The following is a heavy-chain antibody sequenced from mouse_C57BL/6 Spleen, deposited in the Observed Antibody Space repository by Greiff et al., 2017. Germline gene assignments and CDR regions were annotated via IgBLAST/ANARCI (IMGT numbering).Heavy chain of an antibody. CDR3: ARHDGWAFDY. D-gene: IGHD1-1*02. Sequence: EVQGVESGGDLVKPGGSLKLSCAASGFTFSSYGMSWVRQTPDKRLEWVATISSGGSYTYYPDSVKGRFTISRDNAKNTLYLQMSRLKSEDTAMYYCARHDGWAFDYWGKGTTRTVSS. CDR1: GFTFSSYG. V-gene: IGHV5-6*01. CDR2: ISSGGSYT. J-gene: IGHJ2*01.